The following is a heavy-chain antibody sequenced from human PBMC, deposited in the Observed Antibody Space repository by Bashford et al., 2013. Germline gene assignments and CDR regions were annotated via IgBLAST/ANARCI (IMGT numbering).Heavy chain of an antibody. J-gene: IGHJ3*02. V-gene: IGHV4-59*01. CDR1: GGSISSYY. Sequence: SETLSLTCTVSGGSISSYYWSWIRQPPGKGLEWIGYIYYSGSTNYNPSLKSRVTISVDTSKNQFSLNLNSVTAADTAVYYCARGSEIGYCSSSTCYSFDIVGPRDRWSPSPQ. D-gene: IGHD2-2*01. CDR2: IYYSGST. CDR3: ARGSEIGYCSSSTCYSFDI.